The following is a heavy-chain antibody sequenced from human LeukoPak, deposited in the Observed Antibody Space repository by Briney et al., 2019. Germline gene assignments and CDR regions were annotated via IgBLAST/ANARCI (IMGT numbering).Heavy chain of an antibody. CDR3: ARLGGEGALYYVDY. D-gene: IGHD2-21*01. J-gene: IGHJ4*02. CDR1: GGSVSSGSYY. CDR2: IYYSGST. Sequence: PSETLSLTCTVSGGSVSSGSYYWSWIRQPPGTGLEWIGYIYYSGSTNYNPSLKSRVTISVDTSKNQFSLKLSSVTAADTAVYYCARLGGEGALYYVDYWGQGTLVTVSS. V-gene: IGHV4-61*01.